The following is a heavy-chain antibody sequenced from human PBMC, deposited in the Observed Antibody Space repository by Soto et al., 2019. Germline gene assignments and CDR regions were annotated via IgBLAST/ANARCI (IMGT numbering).Heavy chain of an antibody. CDR1: GFTFRTYA. J-gene: IGHJ6*04. CDR3: ARLREYQLLFVGKMDV. V-gene: IGHV3-21*01. CDR2: ISSSSSYI. Sequence: PGGSLRLSCAASGFTFRTYAMSWVRQAPGKGLEWVSSISSSSSYIYYADSVKGRFTISRDNAKNSLYLQMNSLRAEDTAVYSCARLREYQLLFVGKMDVWGKGTTVTVSS. D-gene: IGHD2-2*01.